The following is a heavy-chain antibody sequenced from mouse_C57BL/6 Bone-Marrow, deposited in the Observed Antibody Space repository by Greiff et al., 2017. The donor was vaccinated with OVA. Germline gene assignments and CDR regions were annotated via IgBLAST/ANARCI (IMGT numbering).Heavy chain of an antibody. CDR3: ARDDYYWYFDV. Sequence: EVNVVESGGGLVQSGRSLRLSCATSGFTFSDFYMEWVRQAPGKGLEWIAASRNKANDYTTEYSASVKGRVIVSRDTSQSILYLQMNALRAEDTAIYYCARDDYYWYFDVWGTGTTVTVSS. J-gene: IGHJ1*03. CDR1: GFTFSDFY. V-gene: IGHV7-1*01. CDR2: SRNKANDYTT.